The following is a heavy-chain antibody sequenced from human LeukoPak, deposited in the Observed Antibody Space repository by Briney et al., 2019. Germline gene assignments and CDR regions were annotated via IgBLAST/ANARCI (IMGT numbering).Heavy chain of an antibody. D-gene: IGHD1-1*01. CDR2: ISTTSSFT. V-gene: IGHV3-11*06. Sequence: GSLRLSCAASGFTFSDYYMSWIRQAPGKGLEWVSYISTTSSFTKYADSVKGRFTISRDNAKNSLYLQMNSLRAEDTAVYYCARNTGTYDYWGQGTLVTVSS. J-gene: IGHJ4*02. CDR1: GFTFSDYY. CDR3: ARNTGTYDY.